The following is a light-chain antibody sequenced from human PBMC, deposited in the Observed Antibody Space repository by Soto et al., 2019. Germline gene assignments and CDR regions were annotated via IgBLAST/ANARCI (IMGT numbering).Light chain of an antibody. CDR3: SSFISSTTLALCV. Sequence: QSALTQPASVSGSPGQSITISCTGTSSDVGGYNYVSWYQQHPGKAPKLMIYGVSNRPSGVSNRFSGSKSGNTASLTISGLQTEDEADYYCSSFISSTTLALCVFGTGTQLTVL. V-gene: IGLV2-14*01. CDR2: GVS. J-gene: IGLJ1*01. CDR1: SSDVGGYNY.